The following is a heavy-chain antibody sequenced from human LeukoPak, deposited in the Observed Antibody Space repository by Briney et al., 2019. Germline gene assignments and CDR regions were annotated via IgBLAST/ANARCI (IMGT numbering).Heavy chain of an antibody. J-gene: IGHJ4*02. CDR1: GRTFTNFG. CDR3: AKNRGATWWDLVDY. V-gene: IGHV1-18*01. D-gene: IGHD1-26*01. Sequence: ASVKVSCKASGRTFTNFGITWVRQAPGQGLEWMGWIGADSGNTNYAQKFQGRVTLSIDTSTSTAYIELRTLGSDDTAVYFCAKNRGATWWDLVDYWGQGTLVTVSS. CDR2: IGADSGNT.